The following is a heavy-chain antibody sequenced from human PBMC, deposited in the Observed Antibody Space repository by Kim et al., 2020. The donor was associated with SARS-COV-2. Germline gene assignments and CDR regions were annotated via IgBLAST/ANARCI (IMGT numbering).Heavy chain of an antibody. V-gene: IGHV3-11*01. Sequence: YADSVKGRFTISRDNAKNSLYLQMNSLRAEDTAVYYCARGDIAVAGNFDYWGQGTLVTVSS. D-gene: IGHD6-19*01. J-gene: IGHJ4*02. CDR3: ARGDIAVAGNFDY.